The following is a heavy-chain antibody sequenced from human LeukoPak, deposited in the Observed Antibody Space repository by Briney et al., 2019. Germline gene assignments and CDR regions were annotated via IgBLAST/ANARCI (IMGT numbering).Heavy chain of an antibody. Sequence: GASVKVSCKASGYTFTSYYMHWVRQAPGQGLEWMGIINPSGGSTSYAQKFQGRVTMTRDMSTSTVYMELSSLRSEDTAVYYCARAPYDSSGYPPGGYWGQGTLVTVSS. J-gene: IGHJ4*02. CDR1: GYTFTSYY. V-gene: IGHV1-46*01. D-gene: IGHD3-22*01. CDR2: INPSGGST. CDR3: ARAPYDSSGYPPGGY.